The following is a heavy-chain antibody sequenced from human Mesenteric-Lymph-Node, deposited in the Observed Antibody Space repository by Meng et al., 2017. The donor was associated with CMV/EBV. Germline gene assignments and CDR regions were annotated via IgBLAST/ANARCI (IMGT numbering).Heavy chain of an antibody. Sequence: GGSLRLSCAASGFTFDDYGMSWVRQAPGKGLEWVSGINWNGGSTGYADSVKGRFTISRDNAKNSLYLQMNSLRAEDTALYYCARRGRSGSLNWFDPWGQGTLVTVSS. CDR1: GFTFDDYG. D-gene: IGHD1-26*01. CDR2: INWNGGST. J-gene: IGHJ5*02. CDR3: ARRGRSGSLNWFDP. V-gene: IGHV3-20*04.